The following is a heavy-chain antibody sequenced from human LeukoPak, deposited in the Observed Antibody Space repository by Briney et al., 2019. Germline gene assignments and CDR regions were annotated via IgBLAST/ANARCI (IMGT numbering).Heavy chain of an antibody. J-gene: IGHJ4*02. CDR3: ARERGRGRDSPWFDY. Sequence: GGSLRLSCAASGFTFSSYWMSWVRQAPGKGLEWVANINKDGGEKYYVDSVKGRFTISRDNAKDSLYLQMNSLRADDTAVYYCARERGRGRDSPWFDYWGQGTLVTVSS. CDR1: GFTFSSYW. D-gene: IGHD1-26*01. CDR2: INKDGGEK. V-gene: IGHV3-7*03.